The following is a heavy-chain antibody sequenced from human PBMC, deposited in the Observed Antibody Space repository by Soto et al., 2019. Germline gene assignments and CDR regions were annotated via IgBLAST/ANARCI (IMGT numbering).Heavy chain of an antibody. Sequence: GGSLRLSCVGSGFIFSNNGMHWVRETPGKGLEWVAFMSYDGSDTFYADSVKGRFTISRDNSKNTLFLHMSNPRAEDTAMYYCTIVRVADSALDHWGQGTLVTVSS. J-gene: IGHJ4*02. V-gene: IGHV3-30*02. CDR3: TIVRVADSALDH. D-gene: IGHD3-10*02. CDR1: GFIFSNNG. CDR2: MSYDGSDT.